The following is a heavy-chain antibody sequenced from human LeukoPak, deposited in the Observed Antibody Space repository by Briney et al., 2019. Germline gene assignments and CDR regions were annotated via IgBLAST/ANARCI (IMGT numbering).Heavy chain of an antibody. CDR2: INPNSGGT. V-gene: IGHV1-2*02. J-gene: IGHJ5*02. CDR3: AREFATGTDTGFNWFDP. D-gene: IGHD1-1*01. CDR1: GYTFTGYY. Sequence: ASVKVFCKASGYTFTGYYMRWVRQAPGQGLEWMGWINPNSGGTYYAQKFQGRVTMTRDTSISTAYMELSRLRSDDTAVYYCAREFATGTDTGFNWFDPWGQGTLVTVSS.